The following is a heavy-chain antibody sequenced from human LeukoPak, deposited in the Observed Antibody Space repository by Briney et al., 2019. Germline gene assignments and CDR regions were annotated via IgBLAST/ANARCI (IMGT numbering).Heavy chain of an antibody. CDR3: ARAKIVVPAAIRGYDAFDI. Sequence: ASVKVSCKASGYTFTGYYMHWVRQAPGQGPEWMGWINPNSGGTNYAQKFQGRVTMTRDTSISTAYMELSRLRSDDTAVYYCARAKIVVPAAIRGYDAFDIWGQGTMVTVSS. CDR2: INPNSGGT. CDR1: GYTFTGYY. V-gene: IGHV1-2*02. J-gene: IGHJ3*02. D-gene: IGHD2-2*02.